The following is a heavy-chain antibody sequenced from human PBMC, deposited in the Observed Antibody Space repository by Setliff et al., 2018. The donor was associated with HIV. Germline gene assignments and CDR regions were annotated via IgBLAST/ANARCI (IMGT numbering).Heavy chain of an antibody. J-gene: IGHJ4*02. Sequence: GGSLRLSCAASGFTFSNYWMNWVRQAPGKGLEWVANIRQDESEKYYVDSVRGRFTISRDNAKSSLYLQMNSLRAEDTAVYYCASIELAAMVPVDYWGQGTLVTVSS. V-gene: IGHV3-7*01. CDR2: IRQDESEK. D-gene: IGHD5-18*01. CDR1: GFTFSNYW. CDR3: ASIELAAMVPVDY.